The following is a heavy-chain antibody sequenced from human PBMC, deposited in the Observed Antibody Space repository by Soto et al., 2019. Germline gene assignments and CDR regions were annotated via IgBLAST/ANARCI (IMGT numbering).Heavy chain of an antibody. D-gene: IGHD3-9*01. CDR1: GGSISSGGYY. J-gene: IGHJ6*02. CDR2: IYYSGST. Sequence: PSETLSLTCTVSGGSISSGGYYWSWIRPHPGKSLEWIGYIYYSGSTYYNPSLKSRVTISVDTSKNQFSLKLSSVTAADTAVYYCARTRYDILTGYYYGMDVWGQGTTVTVSS. CDR3: ARTRYDILTGYYYGMDV. V-gene: IGHV4-31*03.